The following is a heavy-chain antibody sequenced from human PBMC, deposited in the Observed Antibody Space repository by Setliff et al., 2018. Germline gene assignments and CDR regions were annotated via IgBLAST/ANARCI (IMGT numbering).Heavy chain of an antibody. CDR3: ARLRGAFDY. V-gene: IGHV4-61*10. CDR2: IYYSGST. CDR1: GGSISSGSYY. J-gene: IGHJ4*02. D-gene: IGHD3-16*01. Sequence: PSETLSLTCTVSGGSISSGSYYWSWIRQPAGKGLEWIGYIYYSGSTNYNPSLESRVTISVDTSKNQFSLRLNSATAADTAVYYCARLRGAFDYWGQGTLVTVS.